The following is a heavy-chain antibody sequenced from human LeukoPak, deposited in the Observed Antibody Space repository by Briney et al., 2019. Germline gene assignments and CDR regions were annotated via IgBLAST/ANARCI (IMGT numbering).Heavy chain of an antibody. CDR2: INPNSGGT. CDR3: ARGIIAARFRWFDP. V-gene: IGHV1-2*02. Sequence: GASVKVSCKASGYTFTGYYMHWVRQAPGQGLEWMGWINPNSGGTNYAQKFQGRVTMTRDTSISTAYMELSRLRSDDTAVYYCARGIIAARFRWFDPWGQGTLVTVSS. J-gene: IGHJ5*02. D-gene: IGHD6-6*01. CDR1: GYTFTGYY.